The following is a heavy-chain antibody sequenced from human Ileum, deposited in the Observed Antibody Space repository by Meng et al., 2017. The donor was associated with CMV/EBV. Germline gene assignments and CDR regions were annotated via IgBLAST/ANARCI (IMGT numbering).Heavy chain of an antibody. V-gene: IGHV3-30*04. CDR2: ISYDGSNK. D-gene: IGHD5-18*01. CDR3: ARDRAWGYSYGPDYYYYGMDV. Sequence: GESLKTSCAASGFTFSSYAMHWVRQAPGKGLEWVAVISYDGSNKYYADSVKGRFTISRDNSKNTLYLQMNSLRAEDTAVYYCARDRAWGYSYGPDYYYYGMDVWGQGTTVTVSS. CDR1: GFTFSSYA. J-gene: IGHJ6*02.